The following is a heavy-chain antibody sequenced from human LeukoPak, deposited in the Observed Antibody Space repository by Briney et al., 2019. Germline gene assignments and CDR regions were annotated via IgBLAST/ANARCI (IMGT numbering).Heavy chain of an antibody. V-gene: IGHV4-4*02. CDR1: GGSISSSNW. CDR3: ARQRIAAQTHYYMDV. Sequence: SETLSLTCAVSGGSISSSNWSSWVRQPPGKGLEWIGEIYHSGSTNYNPSLKSRVTISVDKSKNQFSLKLSSVTAADAAVYYCARQRIAAQTHYYMDVWGKGNTVTVSS. CDR2: IYHSGST. J-gene: IGHJ6*03. D-gene: IGHD6-13*01.